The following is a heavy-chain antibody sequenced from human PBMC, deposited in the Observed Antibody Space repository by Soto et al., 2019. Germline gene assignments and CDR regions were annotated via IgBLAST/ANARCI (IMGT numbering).Heavy chain of an antibody. Sequence: SETLSLTCTVSGGSISSSSYYWGWIRQPPGKGLEWIGSIYYSGSTYYNPSLKSRVTISVDTSKIQFSLKLSSVTAADTAVYYCARRLYYDSSGFEGGGMDVWGQGTTVTVSS. D-gene: IGHD3-22*01. J-gene: IGHJ6*02. CDR1: GGSISSSSYY. V-gene: IGHV4-39*01. CDR2: IYYSGST. CDR3: ARRLYYDSSGFEGGGMDV.